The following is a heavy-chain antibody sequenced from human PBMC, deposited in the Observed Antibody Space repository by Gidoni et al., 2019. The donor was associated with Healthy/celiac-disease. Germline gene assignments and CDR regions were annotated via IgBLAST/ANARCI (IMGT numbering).Heavy chain of an antibody. Sequence: QVQLQESGPGLVKPSETLSLTCTVSGGSISSYYWSWIRQPPGKGLEWIGYIYYSGSTNYNPSLKSRVTISVDTSKNQFSLKLSSVTAADTAVYYCARMSVVMVVAATNWYWFDPWGQGTLVTVSS. CDR1: GGSISSYY. V-gene: IGHV4-59*01. CDR3: ARMSVVMVVAATNWYWFDP. J-gene: IGHJ5*02. CDR2: IYYSGST. D-gene: IGHD2-15*01.